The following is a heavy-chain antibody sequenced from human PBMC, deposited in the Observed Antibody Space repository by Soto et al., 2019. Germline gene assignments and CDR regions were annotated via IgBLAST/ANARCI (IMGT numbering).Heavy chain of an antibody. CDR1: GFTFSSYA. J-gene: IGHJ6*02. CDR2: ISGSGGSI. V-gene: IGHV3-23*01. D-gene: IGHD6-13*01. Sequence: EVQLLESGGGLVQPGGSLRVSCAVSGFTFSSYAMSWVRQAPGKGLEWVSAISGSGGSIYYADSVKGRFTISRDNSKNTLYLQMNSLRAEDTAVYYCTRVVLAAAPYYYYYGMDVWGQGTTVTVSS. CDR3: TRVVLAAAPYYYYYGMDV.